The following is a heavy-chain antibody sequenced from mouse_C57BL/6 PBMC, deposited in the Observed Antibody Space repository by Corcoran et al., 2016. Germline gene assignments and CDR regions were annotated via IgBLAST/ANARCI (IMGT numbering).Heavy chain of an antibody. V-gene: IGHV1-76*01. CDR1: GYTFTDYY. D-gene: IGHD2-3*01. CDR2: IYPGSGNT. J-gene: IGHJ1*03. Sequence: QVQLKQSGAELVRPGASVKLSCKASGYTFTDYYINWVKQRPGQGLEWIAMIYPGSGNTYYNEKFKGKATLTAEKSSSTAYMQLSSLTSEDSAVYFCARFDGYYERNWYFDVWGTGTTVTVSS. CDR3: ARFDGYYERNWYFDV.